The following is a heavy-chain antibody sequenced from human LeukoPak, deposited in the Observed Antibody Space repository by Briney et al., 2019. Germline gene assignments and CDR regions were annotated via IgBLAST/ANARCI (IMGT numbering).Heavy chain of an antibody. J-gene: IGHJ6*03. CDR1: GYTFTSYD. V-gene: IGHV1-8*01. CDR2: MNPNSGNT. D-gene: IGHD3-3*01. Sequence: ASVKVSCKASGYTFTSYDINWVRQATGQGLEWMGWMNPNSGNTGYAQKFQGRATMTRNTSISTAYMELSSLRSEDTAVYYCARAPSYDFGYYYYYMDVWGKGTTVTVSS. CDR3: ARAPSYDFGYYYYYMDV.